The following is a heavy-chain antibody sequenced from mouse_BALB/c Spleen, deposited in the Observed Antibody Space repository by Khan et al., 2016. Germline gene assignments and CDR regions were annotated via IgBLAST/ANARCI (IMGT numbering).Heavy chain of an antibody. CDR3: ARTDRRGYFDY. V-gene: IGHV1-9*01. CDR2: ILPGSGST. J-gene: IGHJ2*01. Sequence: QVQLKQSGAELMKPGASVKISCKATGYTFSSYWIEWVKQRPGHGLEWIGEILPGSGSTNYNEKFRGKATFTADTSSNPAYLQLSSLTSEDSAVHYCARTDRRGYFDYWGQGTTLTVSS. CDR1: GYTFSSYW.